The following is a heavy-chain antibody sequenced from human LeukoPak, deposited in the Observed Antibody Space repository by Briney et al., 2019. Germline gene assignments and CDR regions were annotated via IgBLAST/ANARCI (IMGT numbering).Heavy chain of an antibody. V-gene: IGHV3-9*01. J-gene: IGHJ4*02. CDR2: ISRDSGSI. D-gene: IGHD5-18*01. CDR3: AKAQTPLVRGGEDY. CDR1: GFTFDDYA. Sequence: GGSLRLSCAASGFTFDDYAMHWVRQAPGKGLEWVSSISRDSGSIGYADSVKGRFTISRDNARNSLHLQMNSLRPDDTALYYCAKAQTPLVRGGEDYWGQGTLVTVSS.